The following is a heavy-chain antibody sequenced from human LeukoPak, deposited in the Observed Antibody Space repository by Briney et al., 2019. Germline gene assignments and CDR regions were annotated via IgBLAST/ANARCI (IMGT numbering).Heavy chain of an antibody. CDR1: GYTFTGYY. D-gene: IGHD5-18*01. CDR3: ARDRYSYGYFDY. CDR2: INPNSGGT. Sequence: ASVKVSCKASGYTFTGYYMHWVRQASGQGLEWMGWINPNSGGTNYAQKFQGRVTMTRDTSISTAYMELSRLRSEDTAVYYCARDRYSYGYFDYWGQGTLVTVSS. J-gene: IGHJ4*02. V-gene: IGHV1-2*02.